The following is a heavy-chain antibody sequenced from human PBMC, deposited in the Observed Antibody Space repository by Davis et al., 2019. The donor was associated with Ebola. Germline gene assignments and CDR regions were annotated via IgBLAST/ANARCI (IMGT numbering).Heavy chain of an antibody. CDR3: ARMDRLTMVQGVIIFRYGMDV. CDR2: IFSNDEK. Sequence: SGPTLVKPTQTLTLTCTFSGFSLSTSGMCVSWIRQPPGKALEWLAHIFSNDEKSYSTSLKSRLTISKDTSKNQVVLTMTNMDPVDTATYYCARMDRLTMVQGVIIFRYGMDVWGQGTTVTVSS. D-gene: IGHD3-10*01. CDR1: GFSLSTSGMC. J-gene: IGHJ6*02. V-gene: IGHV2-70*01.